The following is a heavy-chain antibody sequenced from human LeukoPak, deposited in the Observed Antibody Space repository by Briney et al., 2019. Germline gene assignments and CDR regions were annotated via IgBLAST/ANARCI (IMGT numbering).Heavy chain of an antibody. Sequence: SETLSLTCTVSGGSISSSSYYWGWIRQPPGKGLEWLGSIFYTGTAYYNPSLKSPVTMSVDTSKNQFSLKLTSVIAADTAMYFCASTVYGGYNVYYFNYWGQGIPVTVSS. CDR3: ASTVYGGYNVYYFNY. CDR1: GGSISSSSYY. J-gene: IGHJ4*02. V-gene: IGHV4-39*07. CDR2: IFYTGTA. D-gene: IGHD4-17*01.